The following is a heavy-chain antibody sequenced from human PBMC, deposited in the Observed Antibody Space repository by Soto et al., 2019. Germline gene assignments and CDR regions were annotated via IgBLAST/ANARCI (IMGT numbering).Heavy chain of an antibody. V-gene: IGHV1-18*01. CDR2: ISAYNGNT. CDR3: ARMVVVVAATPEAFDI. Sequence: QLQLVQSGAEVKKPGASVKVSCKASGYTFTSYGISWVRQAPGQGLEWMGWISAYNGNTNYAQKLQGRVTMTTDTSTSTAYMELRRLRSDDTAVYYCARMVVVVAATPEAFDIWGQGTMVTVSS. D-gene: IGHD2-15*01. CDR1: GYTFTSYG. J-gene: IGHJ3*02.